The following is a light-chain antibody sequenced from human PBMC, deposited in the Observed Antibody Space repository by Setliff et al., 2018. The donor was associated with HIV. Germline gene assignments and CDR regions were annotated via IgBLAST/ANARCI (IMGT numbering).Light chain of an antibody. CDR1: SSDVGGFNY. CDR2: EVN. V-gene: IGLV2-8*01. Sequence: QSALTQPPSASGSPGQSVTISCTGTSSDVGGFNYVSWYQQHPGKAPKLMIYEVNKRPSGVPDRFPGSKSGNTASLTVSGLQAEDEAEYYCSSYAGSKNVFGTGTKVTVL. J-gene: IGLJ1*01. CDR3: SSYAGSKNV.